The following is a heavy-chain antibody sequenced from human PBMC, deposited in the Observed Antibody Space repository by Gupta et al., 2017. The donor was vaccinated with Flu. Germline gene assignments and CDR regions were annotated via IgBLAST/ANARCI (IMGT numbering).Heavy chain of an antibody. CDR1: GFTFSSYA. Sequence: EVQLLESGGGLVQPGGSLRLSCAASGFTFSSYALSWVRQAPGKGLEWVSAISGSGGSTYYADSVKGRFTISRDNSKNTLYLQMNSLRAEDTAVYYCAKDPDYGGNPHHAFDIWGQGTMVTVSS. J-gene: IGHJ3*02. V-gene: IGHV3-23*01. CDR2: ISGSGGST. CDR3: AKDPDYGGNPHHAFDI. D-gene: IGHD4-17*01.